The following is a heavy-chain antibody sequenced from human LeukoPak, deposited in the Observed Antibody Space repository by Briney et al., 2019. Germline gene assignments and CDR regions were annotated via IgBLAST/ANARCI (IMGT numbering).Heavy chain of an antibody. CDR3: ARGKEPVAGSLSHFDY. V-gene: IGHV3-66*01. CDR1: GFTFDDYG. Sequence: GGSLILSCAASGFTFDDYGMSWVRQAPGKGLEWVSVIYSSGNTYYADSVKGRFTLSKDNSKNMLYLQMNSLRAEDTAVYYCARGKEPVAGSLSHFDYWGQGTLVTVSS. CDR2: IYSSGNT. J-gene: IGHJ4*02. D-gene: IGHD6-19*01.